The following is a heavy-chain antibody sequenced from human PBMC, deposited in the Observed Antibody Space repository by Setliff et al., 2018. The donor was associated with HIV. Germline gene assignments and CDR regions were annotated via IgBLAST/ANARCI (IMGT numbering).Heavy chain of an antibody. J-gene: IGHJ6*02. CDR2: ISNSGSN. D-gene: IGHD3-10*01. CDR1: GGSISRTSYY. Sequence: SETLSLTCTVSGGSISRTSYYWGWIRQPPGKGLEWIGSISNSGSNYYSPSLKSRVTISGDTSKNQFSLKVNSVTAADTAVYFCARLAIYGSDWGQGTTVTVSS. V-gene: IGHV4-39*01. CDR3: ARLAIYGSD.